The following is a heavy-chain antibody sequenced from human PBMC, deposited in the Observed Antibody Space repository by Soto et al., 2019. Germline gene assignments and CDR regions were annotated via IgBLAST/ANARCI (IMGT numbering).Heavy chain of an antibody. CDR2: ISYDGSNK. CDR3: TGSPAATTLWGWFDP. Sequence: QVQLVESGGGVVQPGRSLRLSCAASGFTFSSYGMHWVRQAPGKGLEWVAVISYDGSNKYYADSVKGRFTISRDNSKNTLYLQMKSLRAEDTAVYYCTGSPAATTLWGWFDPWGQGTLVTVSS. J-gene: IGHJ5*02. V-gene: IGHV3-30*03. D-gene: IGHD2-2*01. CDR1: GFTFSSYG.